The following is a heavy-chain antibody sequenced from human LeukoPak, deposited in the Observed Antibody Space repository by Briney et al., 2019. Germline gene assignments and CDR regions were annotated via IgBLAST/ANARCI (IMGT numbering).Heavy chain of an antibody. CDR1: GYTFIGYY. V-gene: IGHV1-2*02. CDR3: ATSSRGRNSFDI. CDR2: INPNSGGT. Sequence: ASVKVSCKASGYTFIGYYMHWVRQAPGQGLEWMGWINPNSGGTNYAQKFQGRVTMTRDTSISTAYMELSRLRSDDTAVYSCATSSRGRNSFDIWGQGTMVTVSS. J-gene: IGHJ3*02. D-gene: IGHD6-19*01.